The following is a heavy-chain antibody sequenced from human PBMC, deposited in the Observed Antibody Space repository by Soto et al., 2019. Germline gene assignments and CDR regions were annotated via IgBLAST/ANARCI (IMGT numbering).Heavy chain of an antibody. Sequence: EAQLVESGGGLVQPGGSLRLSCTAFGFSLSSYEMDWVRQAPGKGLEWGSHISRSGSPIYYADSVKGRFTISRDNAKNSVFLQMNSLRAEDTAVYYCARVFGDYLIDAFDIWGQGTMVTVSS. V-gene: IGHV3-48*03. J-gene: IGHJ3*02. CDR2: ISRSGSPI. CDR1: GFSLSSYE. D-gene: IGHD4-17*01. CDR3: ARVFGDYLIDAFDI.